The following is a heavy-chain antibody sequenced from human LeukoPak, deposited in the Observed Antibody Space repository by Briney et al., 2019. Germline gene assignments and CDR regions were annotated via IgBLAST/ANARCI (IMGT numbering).Heavy chain of an antibody. CDR3: AREDYYYGLDV. V-gene: IGHV4-59*01. CDR2: IYYSGST. J-gene: IGHJ6*02. CDR1: GGSISSYY. Sequence: SETLSLTCTVSGGSISSYYWSWIRQPPGKGLEWIGYIYYSGSTNYNPSLKSRVTISVDTSKNQFSLKLSSVTAADTAAYYCAREDYYYGLDVWGQGTTVTVSS.